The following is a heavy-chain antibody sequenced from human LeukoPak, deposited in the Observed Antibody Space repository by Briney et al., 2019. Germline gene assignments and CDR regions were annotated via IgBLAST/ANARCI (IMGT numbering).Heavy chain of an antibody. CDR2: IWYDGSTK. D-gene: IGHD2-15*01. Sequence: GGSLRLSCAASGFTFSSYGMHWVRQAPGKGLEWVAVIWYDGSTKFYADSVKGRFTISRDNSKNTLYLQMNSLRAEDTAEYYCAKRGGTESFYYFYYMDVWGKGTTVTVSS. CDR3: AKRGGTESFYYFYYMDV. J-gene: IGHJ6*03. V-gene: IGHV3-33*06. CDR1: GFTFSSYG.